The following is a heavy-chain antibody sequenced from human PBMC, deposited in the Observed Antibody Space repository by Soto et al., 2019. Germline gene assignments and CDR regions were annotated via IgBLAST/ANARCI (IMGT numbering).Heavy chain of an antibody. V-gene: IGHV6-1*01. J-gene: IGHJ1*01. CDR1: GDSVSSNSAA. D-gene: IGHD2-2*01. Sequence: SQTLSLTCAISGDSVSSNSAAWNWIRQSPSRGLEWLGRTYYRSKWYNDYAVSVKSRITINPDTSKNQFSLQLNSVTPEDTAVYYSARDQGECSSTSRRAGLDHSSQGSWVIVSA. CDR3: ARDQGECSSTSRRAGLDH. CDR2: TYYRSKWYN.